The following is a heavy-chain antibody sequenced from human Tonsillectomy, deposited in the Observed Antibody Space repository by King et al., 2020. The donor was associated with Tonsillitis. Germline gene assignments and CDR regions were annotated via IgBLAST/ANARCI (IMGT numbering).Heavy chain of an antibody. Sequence: TLKESGPALVKPTQTLILTCTFSGFSLSTSEMCVSWIRRPPGKALEWLALIDWDDDKYYTTSLKTRLTISKDTPKNQVVLTMTNMDPMDTATYYCARSSSGFYRYWYFDFWGRGTLVTVSS. D-gene: IGHD6-19*01. V-gene: IGHV2-70*01. CDR1: GFSLSTSEMC. CDR3: ARSSSGFYRYWYFDF. CDR2: IDWDDDK. J-gene: IGHJ2*01.